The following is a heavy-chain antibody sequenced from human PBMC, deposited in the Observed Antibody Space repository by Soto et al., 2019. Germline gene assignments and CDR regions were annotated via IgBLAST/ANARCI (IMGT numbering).Heavy chain of an antibody. V-gene: IGHV1-18*01. CDR3: ARDTESNRYND. D-gene: IGHD1-20*01. CDR2: IRPDNGNR. J-gene: IGHJ1*01. Sequence: ASVKVSCKTSGYTFSTSGISWVRQAPGQGLEWVGWIRPDNGNRKSAQKLQGRVTLTTDTSASTAYMELRSLTSDHTAMYYCARDTESNRYNDWGQGTLVTVSS. CDR1: GYTFSTSG.